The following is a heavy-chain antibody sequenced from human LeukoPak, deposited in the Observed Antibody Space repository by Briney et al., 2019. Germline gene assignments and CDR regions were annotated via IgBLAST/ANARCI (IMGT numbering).Heavy chain of an antibody. J-gene: IGHJ4*02. Sequence: GGSLRLSCAASGFTFSGHCVMWVRQAPWKGLEGVANINQGGSDKYYVDSVKGRFTISRDNANNLLYLKMNSLRGEDTAVYYCTRDRSRAEDDWGQGTLVTVSS. CDR1: GFTFSGHC. V-gene: IGHV3-7*01. D-gene: IGHD1-14*01. CDR2: INQGGSDK. CDR3: TRDRSRAEDD.